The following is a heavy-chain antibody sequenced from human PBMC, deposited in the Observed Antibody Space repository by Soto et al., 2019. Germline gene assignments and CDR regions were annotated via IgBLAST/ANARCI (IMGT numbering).Heavy chain of an antibody. Sequence: EVQLLESGGGLVQPGGSLRLSCAASGFAFSSYAMSWVRQAPGKGLEWVSSISGRGDNTYNADSVKGRFTISRDNSKNTLYLQMNSLRAEDTAIYYCTTYCDSLGYYLYWYFDLWGRGTVVTVSS. CDR1: GFAFSSYA. D-gene: IGHD3-22*01. CDR3: TTYCDSLGYYLYWYFDL. J-gene: IGHJ2*01. V-gene: IGHV3-23*01. CDR2: ISGRGDNT.